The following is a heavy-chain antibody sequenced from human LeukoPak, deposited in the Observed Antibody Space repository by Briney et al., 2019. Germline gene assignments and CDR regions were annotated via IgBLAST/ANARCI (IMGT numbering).Heavy chain of an antibody. CDR1: GGSISSSNW. Sequence: SETLSLTCAVSGGSISSSNWWSWVRQPPGKGLEWIGEIYHSGSTNYNPSLESRVTISVDKSKNQFSLKLSSVTAADTAVYYCASHDSSGFHDYWGQGTLVTVSS. D-gene: IGHD3-22*01. V-gene: IGHV4-4*02. CDR3: ASHDSSGFHDY. CDR2: IYHSGST. J-gene: IGHJ4*02.